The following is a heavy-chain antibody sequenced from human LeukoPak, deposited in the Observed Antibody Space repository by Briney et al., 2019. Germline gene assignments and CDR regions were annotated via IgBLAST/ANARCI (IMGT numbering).Heavy chain of an antibody. CDR2: ISGSGGRT. D-gene: IGHD4-11*01. J-gene: IGHJ4*02. V-gene: IGHV3-23*01. Sequence: GGSLRLSCAASGFTFSSYTMSWVRQAPGKGLEWVSAISGSGGRTYYADFVKGRFTISRDNSKNTLYLQMNSLRAEDTAVYYCAKALLSDDYSNYPYYFDYWGQGTLVTVSS. CDR1: GFTFSSYT. CDR3: AKALLSDDYSNYPYYFDY.